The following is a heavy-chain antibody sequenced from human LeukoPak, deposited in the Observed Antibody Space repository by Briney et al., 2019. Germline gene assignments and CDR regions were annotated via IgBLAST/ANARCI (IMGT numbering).Heavy chain of an antibody. D-gene: IGHD3-10*01. Sequence: ASVKVSCKASGYTFTSYYMHWVRQAPGQGLEWMGIINPSGGSTSYAQKFQGRVTMTRDMSTSTVYMELSSLRSDDTAVYYCARAAVPPYYFDYWGQGTLVTVSS. V-gene: IGHV1-46*01. CDR3: ARAAVPPYYFDY. CDR1: GYTFTSYY. J-gene: IGHJ4*02. CDR2: INPSGGST.